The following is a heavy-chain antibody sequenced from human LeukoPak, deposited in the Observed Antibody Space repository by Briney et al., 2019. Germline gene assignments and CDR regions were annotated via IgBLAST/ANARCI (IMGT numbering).Heavy chain of an antibody. CDR2: ISSNGGST. CDR1: GFTFSSYA. V-gene: IGHV3-64*01. CDR3: AREYRVPAAADY. J-gene: IGHJ4*02. D-gene: IGHD2-2*01. Sequence: PGGFLRLSCAASGFTFSSYAMHWVRQAPGKGLEYVSAISSNGGSTYYANSVKGRFTISRDNSKNTLYLQMGSLRAEDMAVYYCAREYRVPAAADYWGQGTLVTVSS.